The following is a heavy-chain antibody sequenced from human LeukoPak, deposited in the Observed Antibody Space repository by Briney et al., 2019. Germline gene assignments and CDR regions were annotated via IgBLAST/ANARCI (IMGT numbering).Heavy chain of an antibody. Sequence: ASVKVSCKASGHTFTNYYMHWVRQAPGLGFEWMGWINPKSGGTSYPQKFQGRLTMTRDTSISTAYMDLSSLRSDDTAVYYCVPSANYYYFDYWGQGTLVTVSS. J-gene: IGHJ4*02. CDR2: INPKSGGT. CDR3: VPSANYYYFDY. D-gene: IGHD1-26*01. V-gene: IGHV1-2*02. CDR1: GHTFTNYY.